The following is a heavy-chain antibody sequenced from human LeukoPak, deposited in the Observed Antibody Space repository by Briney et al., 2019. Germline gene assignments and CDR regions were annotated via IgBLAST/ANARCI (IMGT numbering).Heavy chain of an antibody. D-gene: IGHD1-1*01. J-gene: IGHJ4*02. CDR1: GGSLSGYY. CDR2: INHSGST. CDR3: ARRGGTARRGSFDY. V-gene: IGHV4-34*01. Sequence: SETLSLTCAVYGGSLSGYYWCWVCQPPGKGLEWSGEINHSGSTNYNPSLKSRVTISVDTSKNQFSLKLRSVTAADTAVYYCARRGGTARRGSFDYWGQGTLVTVSS.